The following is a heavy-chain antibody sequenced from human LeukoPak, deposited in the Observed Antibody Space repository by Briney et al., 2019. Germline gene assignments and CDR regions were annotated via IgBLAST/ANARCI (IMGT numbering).Heavy chain of an antibody. CDR2: ISSSSSHI. Sequence: PGGSLRLSCAASGFTFMSYSMNSVRPAPGKGLEWVSFISSSSSHIYYADSVKGRFTISRDNAKNSLYLQMNSLRAEDTAVYYCARGIDDFWSGLIDNWGQGILVTVSS. V-gene: IGHV3-21*01. J-gene: IGHJ4*02. CDR1: GFTFMSYS. CDR3: ARGIDDFWSGLIDN. D-gene: IGHD3-3*01.